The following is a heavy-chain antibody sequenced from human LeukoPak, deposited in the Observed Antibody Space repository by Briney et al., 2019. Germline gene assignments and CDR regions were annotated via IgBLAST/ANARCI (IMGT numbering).Heavy chain of an antibody. CDR1: GGSISGYY. D-gene: IGHD3-3*01. J-gene: IGHJ3*02. Sequence: SETLSLTCSVPGGSISGYYWTWIRQPAGKGLEWIGNGSVKYNPTLTSRITMSVDRYKNQLSLKLRSVIAADTAVYYCARNHDRDAFDIWGQGTLVTVSS. V-gene: IGHV4-4*07. CDR2: GSV. CDR3: ARNHDRDAFDI.